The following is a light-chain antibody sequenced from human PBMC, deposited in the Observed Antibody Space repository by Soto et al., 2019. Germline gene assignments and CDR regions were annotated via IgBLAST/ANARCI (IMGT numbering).Light chain of an antibody. CDR3: QQSHSTPPT. CDR2: EAS. V-gene: IGKV1-39*01. CDR1: HNIVTY. J-gene: IGKJ2*01. Sequence: DIHMAQSPPSLSASVGDRVTITCRASHNIVTYLNWYQQKAGKAPSLLLYEASHLQSGVPFRFFGSGSGTDFTLTIDNLQHEDSATYYCQQSHSTPPTFGPGTKLEIK.